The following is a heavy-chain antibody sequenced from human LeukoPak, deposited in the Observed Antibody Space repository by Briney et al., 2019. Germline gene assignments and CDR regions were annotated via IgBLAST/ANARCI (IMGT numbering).Heavy chain of an antibody. D-gene: IGHD3-3*01. J-gene: IGHJ4*02. V-gene: IGHV4-59*08. CDR1: GGSISSYY. CDR3: ARRHDGYFDY. CDR2: IYYSGST. Sequence: SETLSLTCTVSGGSISSYYWSWIRQPPGKGLEWIGYIYYSGSTSYNPSLKSRVTISVDTSKNQFSLKLSSVTAADTAVYYCARRHDGYFDYWGQGTLVTVSS.